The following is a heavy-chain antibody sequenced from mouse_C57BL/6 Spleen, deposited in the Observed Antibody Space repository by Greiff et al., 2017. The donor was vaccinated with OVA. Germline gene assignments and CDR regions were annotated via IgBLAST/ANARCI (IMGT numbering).Heavy chain of an antibody. CDR2: IWSGGST. V-gene: IGHV2-2*01. Sequence: QVQLKQSGPGLVQPSQSLSITCTVSGFSLTSYGVHWVRQSPGTGLEWLGVIWSGGSTDYNAAFISRLSISKDNSKSQVFFKMNSLQADDTAIYYCARMGDYAYWGQGTLVTVSA. CDR1: GFSLTSYG. J-gene: IGHJ3*01. CDR3: ARMGDYAY. D-gene: IGHD2-13*01.